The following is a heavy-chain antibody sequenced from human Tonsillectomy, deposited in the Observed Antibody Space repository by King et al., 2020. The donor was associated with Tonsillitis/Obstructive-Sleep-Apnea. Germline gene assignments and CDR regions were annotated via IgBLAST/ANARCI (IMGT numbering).Heavy chain of an antibody. D-gene: IGHD3-9*01. Sequence: VQLVESGGGLVQPGGSLRLSCAASGFNFSSFSMNWVRLAPGKGLEWVSFISSSCSTIYYAGSVKGRFTISRDNAKNSLYLQMNSLRYEETAVYYCARVVGDYDILTGYYGWGQGTLVTVSS. J-gene: IGHJ4*02. CDR3: ARVVGDYDILTGYYG. V-gene: IGHV3-48*02. CDR2: ISSSCSTI. CDR1: GFNFSSFS.